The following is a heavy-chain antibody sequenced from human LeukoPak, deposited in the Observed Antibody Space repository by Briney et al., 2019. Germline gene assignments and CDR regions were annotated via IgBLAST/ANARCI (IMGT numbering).Heavy chain of an antibody. CDR2: IYYSGST. V-gene: IGHV4-31*03. D-gene: IGHD3-22*01. J-gene: IGHJ4*02. Sequence: SQTLSLTCTVSGGSISSGGYYWSSIRQHPGKGREWIGYIYYSGSTYYNPSLKSRVTISVDTSKNQFSMKLSSVTAADTAVFYCARHSSGYYWGYWGQGTLVTVSS. CDR3: ARHSSGYYWGY. CDR1: GGSISSGGYY.